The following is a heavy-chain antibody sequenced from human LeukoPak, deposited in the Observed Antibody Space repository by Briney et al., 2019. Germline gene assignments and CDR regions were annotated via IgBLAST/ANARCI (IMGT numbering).Heavy chain of an antibody. D-gene: IGHD6-19*01. CDR1: GLAFSNYD. J-gene: IGHJ4*02. CDR3: VRAPPGTGWLIDH. Sequence: GGSLRLSCAASGLAFSNYDMLWVRQAPGEGLEWVSAINTAADTYYPDSVKGRFTISRENAKSSLYLQMNSLRVADTAVYYCVRAPPGTGWLIDHWGQGTLVAVSS. CDR2: INTAADT. V-gene: IGHV3-13*04.